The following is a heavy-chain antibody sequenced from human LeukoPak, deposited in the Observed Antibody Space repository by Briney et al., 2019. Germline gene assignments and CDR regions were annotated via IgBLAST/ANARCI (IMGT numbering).Heavy chain of an antibody. Sequence: SETLSLTCAVSGGSISSSNWWSWVRQPPGKGLEWIGEIYHSGSTNYNPSLKSRVTISVDKSKNQFSLKLSSVTAADTAVYYCARLQAVVTASRGFDYWGQGTLVTVSS. CDR1: GGSISSSNW. CDR3: ARLQAVVTASRGFDY. CDR2: IYHSGST. J-gene: IGHJ4*02. V-gene: IGHV4-4*02. D-gene: IGHD2-21*02.